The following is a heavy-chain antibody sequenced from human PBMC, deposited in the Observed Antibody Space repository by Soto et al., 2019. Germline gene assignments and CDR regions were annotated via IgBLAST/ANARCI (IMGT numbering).Heavy chain of an antibody. CDR2: ISWNSGSI. V-gene: IGHV3-9*01. CDR1: GFTFDDYA. CDR3: AKDEGVVAANYYYYGRYV. Sequence: GGSLRLSCAASGFTFDDYAMHWVRQAPGKGLEWVSGISWNSGSIGYADSEKGRFTISRDNAKNSLYLQMNSLRAEDTALYYCAKDEGVVAANYYYYGRYVWGQGTTVTVSS. D-gene: IGHD2-15*01. J-gene: IGHJ6*02.